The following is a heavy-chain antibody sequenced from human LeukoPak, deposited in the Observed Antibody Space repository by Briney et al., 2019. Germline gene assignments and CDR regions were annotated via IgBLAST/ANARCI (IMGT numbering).Heavy chain of an antibody. Sequence: GGSLRLSCAGSGFTFSNYGMSWVRQAPGKGLEWVSAISGSGGSTYYADSVKGRFTISRDNSKNTLYLQMNSLRAEDTAVYYCAKGLGSITMIVVVINYLDYWGQGTLVTVSS. CDR3: AKGLGSITMIVVVINYLDY. CDR1: GFTFSNYG. D-gene: IGHD3-22*01. CDR2: ISGSGGST. J-gene: IGHJ4*02. V-gene: IGHV3-23*01.